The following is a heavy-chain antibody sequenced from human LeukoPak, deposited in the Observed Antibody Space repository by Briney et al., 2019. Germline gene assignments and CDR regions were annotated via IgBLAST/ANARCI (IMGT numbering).Heavy chain of an antibody. J-gene: IGHJ6*03. V-gene: IGHV3-21*01. Sequence: GGSLRLSCAASGFTFSSYEMNWVRQAPGKGLEWVSSISSSSSYIYYADSVKGRFTISRDNAKNSLYLQMNSLRAEDTAVYYCARVGSGSGSYGYYYMDVWGKGTTVTVSS. D-gene: IGHD6-6*01. CDR3: ARVGSGSGSYGYYYMDV. CDR1: GFTFSSYE. CDR2: ISSSSSYI.